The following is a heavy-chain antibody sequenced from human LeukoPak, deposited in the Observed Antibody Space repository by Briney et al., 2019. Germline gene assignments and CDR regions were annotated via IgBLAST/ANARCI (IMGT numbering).Heavy chain of an antibody. J-gene: IGHJ4*02. CDR2: IYYSGST. Sequence: WIVYIYYSGSTNYNPSLKSRVTISVDTSRNQFSLKLSPVTAADTAVYYCARAHYGGNSPFDYWGQGTLVTVSS. V-gene: IGHV4-59*01. D-gene: IGHD4-23*01. CDR3: ARAHYGGNSPFDY.